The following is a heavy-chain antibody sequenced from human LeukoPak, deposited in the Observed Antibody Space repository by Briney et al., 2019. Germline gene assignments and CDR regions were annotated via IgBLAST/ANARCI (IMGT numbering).Heavy chain of an antibody. CDR2: FDPEDGET. J-gene: IGHJ4*02. D-gene: IGHD3-22*01. CDR1: GYTLTELS. CDR3: ATALDYYDSSGGVY. V-gene: IGHV1-24*01. Sequence: ASVKVSCKVSGYTLTELSMHWVRQAPGKGLEWMGGFDPEDGETIYAQKFQGRVTMTEDTSTDTAYMELSSLRSEDTAVYYCATALDYYDSSGGVYWGQGTLVTVSS.